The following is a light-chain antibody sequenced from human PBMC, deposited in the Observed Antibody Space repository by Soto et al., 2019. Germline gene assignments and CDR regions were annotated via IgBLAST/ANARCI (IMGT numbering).Light chain of an antibody. CDR1: QSVSSN. J-gene: IGKJ5*01. CDR3: QQYNNWPPIT. V-gene: IGKV3-15*01. CDR2: GAS. Sequence: EILMTQSPATLSVSPGARVTLSGRASQSVSSNLAWYQQKPGQAPRLLIYGASTRATGIPARFIGSGSGTAFTLTISSLQSEDFAVYFCQQYNNWPPITFGQGTRLEIK.